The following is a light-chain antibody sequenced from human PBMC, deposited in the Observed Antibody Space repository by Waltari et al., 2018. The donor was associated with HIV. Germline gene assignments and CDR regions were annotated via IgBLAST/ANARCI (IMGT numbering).Light chain of an antibody. J-gene: IGKJ1*01. CDR2: DAS. V-gene: IGKV3-15*01. Sequence: EVVMTQSPGPLSVSPGERATLSCRSSENLRNNLAWSQQKPGQAPRLLFYDASARATGVPARFSGSGSGTEFTLTSSGLQSEDFAIYYCQQYSRWPPTWTFGQGTKVDVK. CDR1: ENLRNN. CDR3: QQYSRWPPTWT.